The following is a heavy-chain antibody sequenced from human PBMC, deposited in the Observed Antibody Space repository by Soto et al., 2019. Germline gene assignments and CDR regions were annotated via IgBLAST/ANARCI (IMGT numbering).Heavy chain of an antibody. Sequence: GGSLRLSCAASGFIFKMYWMHWVRQSPGKGLVWISRIYNDGTYSDYADSVRGRFTISRDNVNDTLYLQMNNLRAEDSGLYYCTRGPRPISTGTGAYWGQGTQVSVSS. D-gene: IGHD3-10*01. CDR1: GFIFKMYW. J-gene: IGHJ4*02. CDR3: TRGPRPISTGTGAY. CDR2: IYNDGTYS. V-gene: IGHV3-74*01.